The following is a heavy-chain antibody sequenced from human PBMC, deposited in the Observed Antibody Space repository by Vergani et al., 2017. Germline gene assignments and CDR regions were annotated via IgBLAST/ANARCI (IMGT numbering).Heavy chain of an antibody. D-gene: IGHD2-15*01. CDR1: GFTFSHYS. V-gene: IGHV3-21*02. Sequence: EVQVVQSGGGLVKPGGSLRLSCVASGFTFSHYSMNWVRQAPGKGLEWVSSISGNNDDVYYADSVKGRFTVSRDNAKNSLYLQMNSLRAEDTAVYYCARDRGGRGSSYYYGMDVWGQGTTVTVSS. CDR3: ARDRGGRGSSYYYGMDV. CDR2: ISGNNDDV. J-gene: IGHJ6*02.